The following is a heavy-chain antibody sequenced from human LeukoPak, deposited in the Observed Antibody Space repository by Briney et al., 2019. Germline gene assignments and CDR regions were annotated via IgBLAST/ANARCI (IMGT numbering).Heavy chain of an antibody. D-gene: IGHD4-17*01. Sequence: PGGSLRLPCAASGFTFSSYGMHWVRQAPGKGLEWVAVIWYDGSNKYYADSVKGRFTISRDNSKNTLYLQMNSLRAEDTAVYYCATLATVTTSSDYWGQGTLVTVSS. CDR1: GFTFSSYG. CDR3: ATLATVTTSSDY. J-gene: IGHJ4*02. CDR2: IWYDGSNK. V-gene: IGHV3-33*01.